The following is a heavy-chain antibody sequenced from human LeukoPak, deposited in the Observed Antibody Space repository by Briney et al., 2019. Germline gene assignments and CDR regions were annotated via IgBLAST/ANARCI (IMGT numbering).Heavy chain of an antibody. V-gene: IGHV3-21*01. CDR1: GFTFSSDS. D-gene: IGHD6-13*01. Sequence: GGSLRLSCAASGFTFSSDSMNWVRQAPGKGLEWISSISSSSSYIHYADSVKGRFTISRDNAKNSMYLQMYMLRAEDTAVYYCARDRVAEGAYFDYWGQGTLVTVSS. CDR2: ISSSSSYI. CDR3: ARDRVAEGAYFDY. J-gene: IGHJ4*02.